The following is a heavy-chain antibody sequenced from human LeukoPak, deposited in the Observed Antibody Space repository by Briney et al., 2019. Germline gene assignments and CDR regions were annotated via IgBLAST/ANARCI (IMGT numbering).Heavy chain of an antibody. Sequence: GGSLRLSCAASGFTFSSYAMHWVRQAPGKGLEWVAVISYDGSNKYYADSVKGRFAISRDNSKNTLYLQMNSLRAEDTAVYYCARDHGMDVWGQGTTVTVSS. CDR3: ARDHGMDV. CDR1: GFTFSSYA. CDR2: ISYDGSNK. V-gene: IGHV3-30*09. J-gene: IGHJ6*02.